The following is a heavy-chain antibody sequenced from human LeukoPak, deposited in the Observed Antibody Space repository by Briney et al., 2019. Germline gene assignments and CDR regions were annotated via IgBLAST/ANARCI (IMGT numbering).Heavy chain of an antibody. CDR3: AAGWVCSGGSCYYYFDY. Sequence: GASVKVSCTASGFTFTSSAMQWVRQARGQRLEWIGWIVVGSGNTNYAQKFQERVTITRDTSTSTAYMELSSLRSEDTAVYYCAAGWVCSGGSCYYYFDYWGQGTLVTVSS. V-gene: IGHV1-58*02. CDR1: GFTFTSSA. J-gene: IGHJ4*02. CDR2: IVVGSGNT. D-gene: IGHD2-15*01.